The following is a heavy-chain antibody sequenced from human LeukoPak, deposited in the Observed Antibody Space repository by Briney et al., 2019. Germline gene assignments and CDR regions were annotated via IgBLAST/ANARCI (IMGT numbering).Heavy chain of an antibody. J-gene: IGHJ4*02. CDR1: GGSFSGYY. CDR3: ARDTYYYGSGSD. D-gene: IGHD3-10*01. CDR2: INHSGST. V-gene: IGHV4-34*01. Sequence: SETLSLTCAVYGGSFSGYYWSWIRQPPGKGLEWIGEINHSGSTNYNPSLKSPVTISVDTSKNQFSLKLSSVTAADTAVYYCARDTYYYGSGSDWGQGTLVTVSS.